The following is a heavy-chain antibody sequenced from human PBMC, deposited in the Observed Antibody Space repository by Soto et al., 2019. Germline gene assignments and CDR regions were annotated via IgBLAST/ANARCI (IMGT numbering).Heavy chain of an antibody. CDR3: ASPVEIPYYYYGMDV. V-gene: IGHV1-69*06. Sequence: QVQLVQSGAEVKKPGSSVKVSCKASGGTFSSYAISWVRRAPGQGLEWMGGIIPIFGTANYAQKFQGRVTITANKSTSTAYMELSSLRSEDTAVYYCASPVEIPYYYYGMDVWGQGTTVTVSS. D-gene: IGHD2-21*01. J-gene: IGHJ6*02. CDR2: IIPIFGTA. CDR1: GGTFSSYA.